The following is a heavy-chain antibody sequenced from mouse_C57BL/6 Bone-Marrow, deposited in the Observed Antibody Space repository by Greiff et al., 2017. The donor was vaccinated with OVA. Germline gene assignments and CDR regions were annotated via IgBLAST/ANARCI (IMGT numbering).Heavy chain of an antibody. Sequence: QVQLQQPGAELVKPGASVKMSCKASGYTFTSYWITWVKQRPGQGLEWIGDIYPGSGSTNYNEKFKSKATLTVDTSSRTAYMQLSSLTSEDSAVYYCARRFTTVVATDAMDYWGQGTSVTVSS. D-gene: IGHD1-1*01. CDR1: GYTFTSYW. CDR2: IYPGSGST. V-gene: IGHV1-55*01. J-gene: IGHJ4*01. CDR3: ARRFTTVVATDAMDY.